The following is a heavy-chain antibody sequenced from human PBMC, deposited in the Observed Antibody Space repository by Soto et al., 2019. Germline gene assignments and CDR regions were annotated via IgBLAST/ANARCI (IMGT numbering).Heavy chain of an antibody. J-gene: IGHJ5*02. Sequence: EVQLVESGGGLVRPGGSVRLSCAASGFAVGSNYMSWVRQAPGKGLEWVSLIYIGGGTHYADSVKGRFTISRDNSKNTLYLQMNSLRAEDTAVYHCTRGFCNSSICYANWFDPWGQGTLVTVSS. D-gene: IGHD2-2*01. CDR1: GFAVGSNY. CDR3: TRGFCNSSICYANWFDP. V-gene: IGHV3-66*01. CDR2: IYIGGGT.